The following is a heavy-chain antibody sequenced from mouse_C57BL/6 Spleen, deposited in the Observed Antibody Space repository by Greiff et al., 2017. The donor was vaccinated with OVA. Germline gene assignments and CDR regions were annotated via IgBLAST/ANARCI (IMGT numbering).Heavy chain of an antibody. D-gene: IGHD1-1*01. J-gene: IGHJ2*01. CDR2: IDPSDSYT. V-gene: IGHV1-50*01. Sequence: QVQLQQSGAELVKPGASVKLSCKASGYTFTSYWMKWVKQRPGQGLEWIGEIDPSDSYTNYNQKFKGKATLTVDTSSSTAYMQLSSHTSENSAVYYCAMSTFDYWGQGTTLTVSS. CDR1: GYTFTSYW. CDR3: AMSTFDY.